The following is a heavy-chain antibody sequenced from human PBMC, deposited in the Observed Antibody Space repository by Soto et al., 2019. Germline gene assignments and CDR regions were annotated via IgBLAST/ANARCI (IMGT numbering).Heavy chain of an antibody. CDR3: ARGRGYFQA. D-gene: IGHD3-22*01. V-gene: IGHV4-34*01. CDR2: INHSGNT. CDR1: GASLRDNY. Sequence: SEKLPLTCSVYGASLRDNYCNWRRQPPGKGLEWIGEINHSGNTNYNPSLRSRVTISIDTSKNQLSLNLRSVSAADTAVYYCARGRGYFQAWGQETPLT. J-gene: IGHJ5*02.